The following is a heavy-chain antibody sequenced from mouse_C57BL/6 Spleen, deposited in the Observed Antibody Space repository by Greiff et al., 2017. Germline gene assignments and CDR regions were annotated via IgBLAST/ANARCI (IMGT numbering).Heavy chain of an antibody. V-gene: IGHV2-2*01. Sequence: QVQLKESGPGLVQPSQSLSITCTVSGFSLTSYGVHWVRQSPGKGLEWLGVIWSGGSTDYNAAFISRLSISKDNSKSQVFFKMNSLQADDTAIYYCARTGEGYDYYAMDYWGQGTSVTVSS. CDR2: IWSGGST. D-gene: IGHD2-2*01. CDR3: ARTGEGYDYYAMDY. CDR1: GFSLTSYG. J-gene: IGHJ4*01.